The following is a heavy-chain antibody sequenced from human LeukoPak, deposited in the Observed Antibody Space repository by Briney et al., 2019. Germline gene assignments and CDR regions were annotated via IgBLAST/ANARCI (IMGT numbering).Heavy chain of an antibody. CDR2: INPNSGGT. CDR3: ARVGRYYYDSSGYHDDY. Sequence: ASVKVSCKASGYTFTGYYMHWVRQAPGQGLEWMGRINPNSGGTNYAQKFQGRVTMTRDTSISTAYMELSSLRSEDTAVYYCARVGRYYYDSSGYHDDYWGQGTLVTVSS. J-gene: IGHJ4*02. V-gene: IGHV1-2*06. D-gene: IGHD3-22*01. CDR1: GYTFTGYY.